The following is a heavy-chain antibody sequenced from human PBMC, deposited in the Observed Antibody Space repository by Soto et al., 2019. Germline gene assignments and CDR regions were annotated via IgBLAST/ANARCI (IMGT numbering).Heavy chain of an antibody. J-gene: IGHJ4*02. D-gene: IGHD5-12*01. CDR3: ARTGRRLQFEDY. Sequence: AGGSLRLSCATSGFTFSDYSMNWVRQAPGKGLEWVSSISSSGNYIYSADSVKGRFTISRDNTKSSLNLQMNSLRAEDTAVYYCARTGRRLQFEDYWGQGTLVTVSS. CDR1: GFTFSDYS. CDR2: ISSSGNYI. V-gene: IGHV3-21*01.